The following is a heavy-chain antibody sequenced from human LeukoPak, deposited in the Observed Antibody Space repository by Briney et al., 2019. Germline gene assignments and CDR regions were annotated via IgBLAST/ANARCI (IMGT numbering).Heavy chain of an antibody. J-gene: IGHJ3*02. CDR3: ASNLGYCSSTSCLRAFDI. V-gene: IGHV3-30*02. CDR2: IRYDGSDK. D-gene: IGHD2-2*01. Sequence: PGGSLRLSCAASGFTFNRYAMHWVRQAPGKGLEWVAFIRYDGSDKYYADSVKGRFTISRDNSKNTLYLQMNSLRAEDTAVYYCASNLGYCSSTSCLRAFDIWGQGTMVTVSS. CDR1: GFTFNRYA.